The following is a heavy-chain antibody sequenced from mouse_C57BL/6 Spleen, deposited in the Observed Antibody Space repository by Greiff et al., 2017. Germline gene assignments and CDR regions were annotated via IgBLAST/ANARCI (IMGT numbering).Heavy chain of an antibody. J-gene: IGHJ2*01. V-gene: IGHV1-22*01. CDR2: INPNNGGT. CDR3: ARGRDYSNYVDY. CDR1: GYTFTDYN. Sequence: VQLQQSGPELVKPGASVKMSCKASGYTFTDYNMHWVKQSHGKSLEWIGYINPNNGGTSYNQKFKGKATLTVNKSSSKAYMELRSLTSEDSAVYYCARGRDYSNYVDYWGQGTTLTVSS. D-gene: IGHD2-5*01.